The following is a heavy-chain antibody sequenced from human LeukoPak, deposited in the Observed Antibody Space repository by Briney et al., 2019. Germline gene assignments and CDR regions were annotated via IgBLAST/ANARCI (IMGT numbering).Heavy chain of an antibody. D-gene: IGHD1-14*01. CDR2: IYHNGNT. CDR1: GGSMRSFY. Sequence: PSETLSLTCTVPGGSMRSFYWTWIRQPPGKGLEWIGYIYHNGNTIYNPSLKSRVTISINVSKNQFSLSLTSVTAADTAVYYCARYVPGDSYRIFDLWGRGTLVTVSS. J-gene: IGHJ2*01. CDR3: ARYVPGDSYRIFDL. V-gene: IGHV4-59*01.